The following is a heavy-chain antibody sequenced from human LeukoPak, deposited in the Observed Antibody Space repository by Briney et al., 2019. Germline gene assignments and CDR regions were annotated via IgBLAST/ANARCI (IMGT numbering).Heavy chain of an antibody. Sequence: SETLSLTCAVYGGSFSGYYWSWIRQPPGKGLEWIGEINHSGSTNYNPSLKSRVTISVDTSKNQFSLKLSSMTAADTAVYYCASRGYSGYDLDYWGQGTLVTVSS. CDR3: ASRGYSGYDLDY. J-gene: IGHJ4*02. D-gene: IGHD5-12*01. CDR1: GGSFSGYY. CDR2: INHSGST. V-gene: IGHV4-34*01.